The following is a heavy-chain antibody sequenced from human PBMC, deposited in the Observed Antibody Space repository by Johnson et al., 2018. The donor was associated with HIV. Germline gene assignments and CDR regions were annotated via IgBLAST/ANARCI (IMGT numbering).Heavy chain of an antibody. Sequence: QVLLVESGGGVVQPGRSLRLSCAASGFTFSNYAMHWVRQAPGRGLEWVAVISYDGSNKYYADSVKGRFTISRDNSKNTLYLQMNSLRAEDTAVYYCARDDGGGGDAVDIWGQGTMVTVSS. CDR3: ARDDGGGGDAVDI. V-gene: IGHV3-30-3*01. D-gene: IGHD2-15*01. CDR1: GFTFSNYA. J-gene: IGHJ3*02. CDR2: ISYDGSNK.